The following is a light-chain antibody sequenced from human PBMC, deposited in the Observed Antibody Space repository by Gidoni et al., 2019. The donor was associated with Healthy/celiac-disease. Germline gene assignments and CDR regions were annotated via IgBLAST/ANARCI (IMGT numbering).Light chain of an antibody. V-gene: IGKV1-39*01. CDR3: KQSYSTPRT. CDR2: AAS. J-gene: IGKJ3*01. Sequence: PKLLIYAASSLQSGIPSRFTGSRSGTDFTPTKSSLQPSDFATYYCKQSYSTPRTFGPGTKVDIK.